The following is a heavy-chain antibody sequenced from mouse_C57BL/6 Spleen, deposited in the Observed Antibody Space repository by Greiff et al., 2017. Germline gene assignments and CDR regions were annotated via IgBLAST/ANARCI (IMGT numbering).Heavy chain of an antibody. Sequence: QVQLQQPGAELVKPGASVKLSCKASGYTFTSYWMQWVKQRPGHGLEWIGEIDPSDSYTNYNQKVKGKATLTVDTSSSTAYMQLSSLTSEDSAVYYCARRGPTTGDYWGQGTTLTVSS. CDR3: ARRGPTTGDY. V-gene: IGHV1-50*01. J-gene: IGHJ2*01. D-gene: IGHD1-1*01. CDR1: GYTFTSYW. CDR2: IDPSDSYT.